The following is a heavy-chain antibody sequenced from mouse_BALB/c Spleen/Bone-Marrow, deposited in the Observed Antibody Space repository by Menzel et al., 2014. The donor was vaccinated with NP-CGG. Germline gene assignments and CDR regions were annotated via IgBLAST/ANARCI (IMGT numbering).Heavy chain of an antibody. CDR3: AREVLRDYFDY. D-gene: IGHD1-1*01. CDR1: GFAFSSYD. J-gene: IGHJ2*01. V-gene: IGHV5-12-1*01. Sequence: DVHLVESGGGLVKPGGSLKLSCAASGFAFSSYDMSWVRQTPEKRLEWVAYISSGGGSTYYPDTVKGRFTISRDNAKNTPYLQMSSLKSEDTAMYYCAREVLRDYFDYWGQGTTLTASS. CDR2: ISSGGGST.